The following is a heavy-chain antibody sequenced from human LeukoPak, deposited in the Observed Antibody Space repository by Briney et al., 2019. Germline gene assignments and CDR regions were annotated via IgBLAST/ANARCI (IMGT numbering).Heavy chain of an antibody. CDR1: GFTFSIYS. CDR2: ISGSSGSI. V-gene: IGHV3-48*02. Sequence: GGSLRLSCAASGFTFSIYSINWVRQAPGKGLEWISYISGSSGSIYYADSVKGRFTISRDNAKNSVYLQMNSLRDDDTAVYFCARDKSRNFDYWGQGTLVTVSS. CDR3: ARDKSRNFDY. J-gene: IGHJ4*02.